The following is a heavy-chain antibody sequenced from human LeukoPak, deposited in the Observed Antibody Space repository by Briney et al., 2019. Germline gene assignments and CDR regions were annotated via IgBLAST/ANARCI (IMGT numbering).Heavy chain of an antibody. J-gene: IGHJ6*02. CDR3: AREYYDFWSGYLYYYYYGMDV. V-gene: IGHV3-7*03. Sequence: PGGSLRLSCAASGFTFSSYWMSWVRQAPGKGLEWVANIKQDGSEKYYVDSVKGRFTISRDNAKNSLYLQMNSLRAEDTAVYYCAREYYDFWSGYLYYYYYGMDVWGQGTTVTVSS. CDR2: IKQDGSEK. CDR1: GFTFSSYW. D-gene: IGHD3-3*01.